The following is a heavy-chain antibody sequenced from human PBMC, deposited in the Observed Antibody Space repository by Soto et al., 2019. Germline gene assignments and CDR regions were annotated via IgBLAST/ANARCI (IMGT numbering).Heavy chain of an antibody. Sequence: GGALRLSCAASVFTFGSYAMHWVRQAPGKGLEYVSAISSNGGSTYYADSVKGRFTISRDNSKNTLYLQMSSLRAEDTAVYYCVKARYGGSNSDYWGQGTLVTVSS. CDR2: ISSNGGST. V-gene: IGHV3-64D*06. J-gene: IGHJ4*02. D-gene: IGHD2-15*01. CDR3: VKARYGGSNSDY. CDR1: VFTFGSYA.